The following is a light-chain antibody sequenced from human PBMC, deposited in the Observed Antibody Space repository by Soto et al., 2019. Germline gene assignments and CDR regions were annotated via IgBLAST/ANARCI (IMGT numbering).Light chain of an antibody. CDR1: SSDVGGYNY. CDR2: EVS. J-gene: IGLJ3*02. V-gene: IGLV2-14*01. Sequence: ALTQPASVSGSPGQSITISCTGTSSDVGGYNYVSWYQQHPGKVPKLMIYEVSNRPSGVSNRFSGSKSGNTASLTISGLQAEDEADYYCSSYTSTSPVLFGGGTKLTVL. CDR3: SSYTSTSPVL.